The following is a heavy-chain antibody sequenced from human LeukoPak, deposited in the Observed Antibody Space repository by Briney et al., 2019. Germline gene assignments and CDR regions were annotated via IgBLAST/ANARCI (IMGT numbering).Heavy chain of an antibody. CDR3: ARVYGDYVLHYFDY. CDR2: INPNSGGT. V-gene: IGHV1-2*02. CDR1: GYTFTGYY. Sequence: EASVKVSCKASGYTFTGYYMHWVRQAPGQGLEWMGWINPNSGGTNYAQKFQGRVTMTRDTPISTAYMELSRLRSDDTAVYYCARVYGDYVLHYFDYWGQGTLVTVSS. D-gene: IGHD4-17*01. J-gene: IGHJ4*02.